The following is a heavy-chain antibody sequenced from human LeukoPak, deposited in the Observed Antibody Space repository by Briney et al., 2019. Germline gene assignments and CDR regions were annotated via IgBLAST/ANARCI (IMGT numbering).Heavy chain of an antibody. CDR1: VGLISSYF. Sequence: SVTLSLICSVSVGLISSYFWSWMRQPPGKGLECLGYIYYSWSPNYYPSLKSRVTISVDTSKNQFSLKLRSVTAADTAVYYCARDRVGQQLVGRKNYYYYMDVWGKGTTVTISS. J-gene: IGHJ6*03. D-gene: IGHD6-13*01. V-gene: IGHV4-59*01. CDR2: IYYSWSP. CDR3: ARDRVGQQLVGRKNYYYYMDV.